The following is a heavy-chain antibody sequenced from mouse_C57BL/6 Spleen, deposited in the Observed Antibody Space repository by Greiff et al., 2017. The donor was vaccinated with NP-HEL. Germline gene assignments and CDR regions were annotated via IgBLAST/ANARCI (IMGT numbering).Heavy chain of an antibody. CDR2: INPYNGDT. CDR3: ANYDYDEGVDY. CDR1: GYSFTGYF. D-gene: IGHD2-4*01. V-gene: IGHV1-20*01. J-gene: IGHJ2*01. Sequence: VQLQQSGPELVKPGDSVKISCKASGYSFTGYFMNWVMQSHGKSLEWIGRINPYNGDTFYNQKFKGKATLTVDKSSRTAHMELRSLTSEDSAVYYCANYDYDEGVDYWGQGTTLTVSS.